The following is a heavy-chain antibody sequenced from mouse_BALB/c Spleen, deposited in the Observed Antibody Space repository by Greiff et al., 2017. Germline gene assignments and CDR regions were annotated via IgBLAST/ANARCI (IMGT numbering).Heavy chain of an antibody. J-gene: IGHJ4*01. Sequence: VQLQESAAELARPGASVKMSCKASGYTFTSYTMHWEKQRPGQGLEWIGYINPSSGYTEYNQKFKDKTTLTADKSSSTAYMQLSSLTSEDSAVYYCARENYDYAMDYWGQGTSVTVSS. CDR2: INPSSGYT. V-gene: IGHV1-4*02. D-gene: IGHD1-1*02. CDR3: ARENYDYAMDY. CDR1: GYTFTSYT.